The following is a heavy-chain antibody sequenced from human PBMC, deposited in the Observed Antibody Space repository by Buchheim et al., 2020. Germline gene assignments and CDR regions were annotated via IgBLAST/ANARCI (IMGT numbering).Heavy chain of an antibody. CDR3: ASAHGSGSYYYGMDV. J-gene: IGHJ6*02. Sequence: QVQLVQSGAEVKKPGASVKVSCKASGYTFTSYYMHWVRQAPGQGLEWMGIINPSGGSTSYAQKFQGRVTMTRETSTSTVYMELSSLGSEDTAVYYCASAHGSGSYYYGMDVWGQGTT. V-gene: IGHV1-46*03. D-gene: IGHD3-10*01. CDR1: GYTFTSYY. CDR2: INPSGGST.